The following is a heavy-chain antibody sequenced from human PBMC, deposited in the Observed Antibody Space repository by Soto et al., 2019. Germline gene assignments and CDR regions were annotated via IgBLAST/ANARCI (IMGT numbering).Heavy chain of an antibody. CDR1: GGSINTDRYY. J-gene: IGHJ4*02. CDR2: IYFRGNT. D-gene: IGHD3-16*02. V-gene: IGHV4-39*01. CDR3: ARLEGLATISYYFDF. Sequence: SETFPLPCSVSGGSINTDRYYLFLIRHPTGKGLEWIGSIYFRGNTYYNPSLQTRVTISLDKSKSQFSLKLNSVTAADSAVYLCARLEGLATISYYFDFWGQRALVTVSS.